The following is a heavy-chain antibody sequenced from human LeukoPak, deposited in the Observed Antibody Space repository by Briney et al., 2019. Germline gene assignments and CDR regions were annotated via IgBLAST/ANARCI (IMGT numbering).Heavy chain of an antibody. D-gene: IGHD2-8*01. CDR2: INPNSGGT. CDR3: ARVVSYLFDP. Sequence: ASVKVSCKASGYTFTGYYIHWVREAPGQGLEWMGWINPNSGGTNYAQKFQGRVTMTRDTSVSTAYMELSRLRSDDTAVYYCARVVSYLFDPWGQGTLVTVSS. V-gene: IGHV1-2*02. CDR1: GYTFTGYY. J-gene: IGHJ5*02.